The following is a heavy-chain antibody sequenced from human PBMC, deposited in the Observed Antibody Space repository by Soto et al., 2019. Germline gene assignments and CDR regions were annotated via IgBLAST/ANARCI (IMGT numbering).Heavy chain of an antibody. V-gene: IGHV4-4*02. D-gene: IGHD6-19*01. CDR1: GGSITSSNW. J-gene: IGHJ5*02. CDR3: ARDGHSSGWS. Sequence: QVQLQESGPGLVKPSGTLSLTCAVSGGSITSSNWWTWVRQPPGKGLEWIGETSHRGSTTYNPSLKSRVTISVDKSKNQCSLKPSSVTAADTAVYYCARDGHSSGWSWGQGTLVTVSS. CDR2: TSHRGST.